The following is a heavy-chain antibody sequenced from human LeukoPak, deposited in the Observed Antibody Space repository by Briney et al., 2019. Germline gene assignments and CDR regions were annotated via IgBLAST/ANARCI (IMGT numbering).Heavy chain of an antibody. J-gene: IGHJ6*02. CDR1: GYTFTGYY. CDR2: MNPNSGNT. Sequence: ASVKVSCKASGYTFTGYYMHWVRQAPGQGLEWMGWMNPNSGNTGYAQKFQGRVTMTRNTSISTAYMELSSLRSEDTAVYYCARGRRSGSYSGYYYYGMDVWGQGTTVTVSS. D-gene: IGHD1-26*01. V-gene: IGHV1-8*02. CDR3: ARGRRSGSYSGYYYYGMDV.